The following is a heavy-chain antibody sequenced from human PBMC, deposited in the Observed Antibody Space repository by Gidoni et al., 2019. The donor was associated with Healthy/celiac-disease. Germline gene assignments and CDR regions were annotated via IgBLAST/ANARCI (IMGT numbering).Heavy chain of an antibody. J-gene: IGHJ4*02. CDR2: IYYSGST. D-gene: IGHD1-1*01. CDR1: GGSVSSGSYY. CDR3: ARADWTNRDY. V-gene: IGHV4-61*01. Sequence: QVQLQESGPGLVKPSETLSLTCPVSGGSVSSGSYYWSWIRQPPGKGLEWIGYIYYSGSTNYNPSLKSRVTISVDTSKNQFSLKLSSVTAADTAVYYCARADWTNRDYWGQGTLVTVSS.